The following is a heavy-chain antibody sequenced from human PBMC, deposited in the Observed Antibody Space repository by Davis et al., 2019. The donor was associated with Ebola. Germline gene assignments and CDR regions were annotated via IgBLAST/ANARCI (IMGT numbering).Heavy chain of an antibody. CDR3: ARRLLAAAGFDY. J-gene: IGHJ4*02. CDR1: GGSISSSSYY. CDR2: IYYSGST. D-gene: IGHD6-13*01. V-gene: IGHV4-39*01. Sequence: PSETLSLTCTVSGGSISSSSYYWGWIRQPPGKGLEWIGSIYYSGSTYYNPSLKSRVTISVDTSKNQFSLKLGSVTAADTAVYYCARRLLAAAGFDYWGQGTLVTVSS.